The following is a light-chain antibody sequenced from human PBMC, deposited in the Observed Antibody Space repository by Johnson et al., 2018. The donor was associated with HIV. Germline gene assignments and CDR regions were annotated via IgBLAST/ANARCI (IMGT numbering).Light chain of an antibody. CDR1: SSNIGNNY. CDR2: DNN. J-gene: IGLJ1*01. Sequence: QSVLSQPPSVSAAPGQKVTISCSGSSSNIGNNYVSWYQQLPGTAPKLLIYDNNKRPSGIPDRFSGSKSGTSGTLGITGLPTGDEADYYCGIWDRSLSAYVFGTGTNVTVL. V-gene: IGLV1-51*01. CDR3: GIWDRSLSAYV.